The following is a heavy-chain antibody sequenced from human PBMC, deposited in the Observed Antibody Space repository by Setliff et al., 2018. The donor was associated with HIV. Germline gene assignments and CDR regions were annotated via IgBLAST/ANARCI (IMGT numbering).Heavy chain of an antibody. CDR2: NSPYNGNT. V-gene: IGHV1-18*01. J-gene: IGHJ3*02. CDR3: ARGGSLFTMTTHPFDI. D-gene: IGHD3-22*01. CDR1: GYTFNSYG. Sequence: ASVKVSCKASGYTFNSYGISWVRQAPGQGLEWMGWNSPYNGNTKFGQKLQGRVTMTTDTSTSTGYMELRSLRSDATAMYYCARGGSLFTMTTHPFDIWGQGTMVTVSS.